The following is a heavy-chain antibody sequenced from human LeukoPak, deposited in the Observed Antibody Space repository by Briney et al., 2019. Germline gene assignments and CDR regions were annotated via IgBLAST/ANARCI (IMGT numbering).Heavy chain of an antibody. J-gene: IGHJ4*02. V-gene: IGHV3-30-3*01. CDR3: ARDRTAMVTYLDY. CDR2: ISYDGSNK. D-gene: IGHD5-18*01. Sequence: GRSLRLSCAASGFTFSSYAMHWVRQAPGKWLEWVAVISYDGSNKYYADSVKGRFTISRDNSKNTLYLQMNSLRAEDTAVYYCARDRTAMVTYLDYWGQGTLVTVSS. CDR1: GFTFSSYA.